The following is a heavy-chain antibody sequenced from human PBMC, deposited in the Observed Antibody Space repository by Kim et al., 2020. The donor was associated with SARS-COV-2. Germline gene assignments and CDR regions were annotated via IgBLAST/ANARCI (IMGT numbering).Heavy chain of an antibody. D-gene: IGHD6-13*01. CDR3: VRASAVAGTGFFDY. J-gene: IGHJ4*02. CDR2: LKPDGSAK. Sequence: GGSLRLSCVASGFRFSNYFMNWVRQAPGKGLEWVANLKPDGSAKYYGASVKGRFTISRDTTKNSLFLQMDSLRAEDTAVYYCVRASAVAGTGFFDYWGQGTLVTVSS. V-gene: IGHV3-7*01. CDR1: GFRFSNYF.